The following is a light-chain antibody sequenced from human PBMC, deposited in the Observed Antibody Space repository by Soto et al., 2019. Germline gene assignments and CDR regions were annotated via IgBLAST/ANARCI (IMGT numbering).Light chain of an antibody. V-gene: IGLV1-40*01. CDR1: SSNIGAGYD. J-gene: IGLJ3*02. Sequence: QSVLTQPPSVSGAPGQRVTISCTGSSSNIGAGYDVHWYQQLPGTAPKLLIYGNTNRHSGVPDRFSGSKSGTSASLAISRLQAEDEADYFCQSYDSSLSGSVFGGGTKVTVL. CDR3: QSYDSSLSGSV. CDR2: GNT.